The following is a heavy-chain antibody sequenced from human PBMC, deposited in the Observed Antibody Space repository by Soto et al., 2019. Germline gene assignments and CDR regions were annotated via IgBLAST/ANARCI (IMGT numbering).Heavy chain of an antibody. CDR3: ARGVTMVRGVIHTPYFDY. CDR1: GGSISSYY. V-gene: IGHV4-59*12. J-gene: IGHJ4*02. Sequence: SETLSLTCTVSGGSISSYYWSWIRQPPGKGLEWIGYIYYSGSTNYNPSLKSRVTISVDTSKNQFSLKLSSVTAADTAVYYCARGVTMVRGVIHTPYFDYWGQGTLVTVSS. D-gene: IGHD3-10*01. CDR2: IYYSGST.